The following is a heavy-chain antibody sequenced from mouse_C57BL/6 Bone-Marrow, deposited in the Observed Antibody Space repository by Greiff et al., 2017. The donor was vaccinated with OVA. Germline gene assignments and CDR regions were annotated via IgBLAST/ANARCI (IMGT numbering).Heavy chain of an antibody. Sequence: VQLQQPGAELVRPGSSVKLSCKASGYTFTSYWMHWVKQRPIQGLEWIGNIDPSDSETHYNQKFKDKATLTVDKSSSTAYMQLSSLTSEDSAVYYCAREITTVVDSLWYFDVWGTGTTVTVSS. CDR2: IDPSDSET. V-gene: IGHV1-52*01. CDR1: GYTFTSYW. CDR3: AREITTVVDSLWYFDV. J-gene: IGHJ1*03. D-gene: IGHD1-1*01.